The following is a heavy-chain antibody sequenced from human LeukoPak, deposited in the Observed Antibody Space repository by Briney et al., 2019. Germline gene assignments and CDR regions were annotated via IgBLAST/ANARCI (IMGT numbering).Heavy chain of an antibody. Sequence: SETLSLTCTVSGYSISSGYYWGWIRQPPGKGLEWIGSIYHSGSTYYNPSLKSRVTISVDTSKNQFPLKLSSVTAADTAVYYCARIGGKIVGAGHPNYYYYMDVWGKGTTVTVSS. CDR3: ARIGGKIVGAGHPNYYYYMDV. V-gene: IGHV4-38-2*02. CDR1: GYSISSGYY. J-gene: IGHJ6*03. CDR2: IYHSGST. D-gene: IGHD1-26*01.